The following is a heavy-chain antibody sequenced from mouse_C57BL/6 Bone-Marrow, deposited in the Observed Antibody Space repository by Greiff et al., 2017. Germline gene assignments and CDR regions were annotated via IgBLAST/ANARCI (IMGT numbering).Heavy chain of an antibody. Sequence: EVKLQESGGGLVKPGGSLKLSCAASGFTFSSYTMSWVRQTPEKRLEWVATISGGGGNTYYPDSVKGRFTISRDNAKNTLYLQMSSLRSEDTALXYCARHGRLRATWFAYWGQGTLVTVSA. CDR2: ISGGGGNT. V-gene: IGHV5-9*01. D-gene: IGHD2-4*01. J-gene: IGHJ3*01. CDR1: GFTFSSYT. CDR3: ARHGRLRATWFAY.